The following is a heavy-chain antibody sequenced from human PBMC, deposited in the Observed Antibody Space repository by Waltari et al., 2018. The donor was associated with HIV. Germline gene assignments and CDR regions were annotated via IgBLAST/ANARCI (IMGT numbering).Heavy chain of an antibody. J-gene: IGHJ6*02. CDR2: LYYGGNT. D-gene: IGHD3-3*01. CDR1: GGSISSSSSHY. V-gene: IGHV4-39*01. CDR3: ARVSTWFHLEWGDV. Sequence: QLQLQESGRGLVKTSETLSITCTASGGSISSSSSHYWGWIRQPPGKRLEWIGSLYYGGNTYYNPSLESRVTISVDTSKNQFSLKLRSVTAADTSLYYCARVSTWFHLEWGDVWGQGTTVTVSS.